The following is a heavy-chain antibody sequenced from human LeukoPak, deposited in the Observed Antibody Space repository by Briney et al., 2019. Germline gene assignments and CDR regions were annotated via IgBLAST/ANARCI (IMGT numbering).Heavy chain of an antibody. CDR2: INPNSGGT. Sequence: ASVKVSCRASGYTFTGYYLHWVRQAPGQGLEWMGWINPNSGGTNYAQKLQGRVTMTTDTSTSTAYMELRSLRSDDTAVYYCAKAGRLVPDKPHYYFYYMGVWGKGTTVTVSS. V-gene: IGHV1-2*02. CDR1: GYTFTGYY. CDR3: AKAGRLVPDKPHYYFYYMGV. J-gene: IGHJ6*03. D-gene: IGHD2-2*01.